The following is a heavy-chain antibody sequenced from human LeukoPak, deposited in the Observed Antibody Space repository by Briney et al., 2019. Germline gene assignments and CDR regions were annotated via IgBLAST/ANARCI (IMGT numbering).Heavy chain of an antibody. Sequence: SETLSLTCTVSGGSISSSSYYWGWIRQPPGKGLEWIGSIYYSGSTYYNPSLKSRVTISVDMSKNQFSLKLSSVTAADTAVYYCARHPAGGYDFWSGYSSNWFDPWGQGTLVTVSS. CDR1: GGSISSSSYY. V-gene: IGHV4-39*01. D-gene: IGHD3-3*01. CDR3: ARHPAGGYDFWSGYSSNWFDP. CDR2: IYYSGST. J-gene: IGHJ5*02.